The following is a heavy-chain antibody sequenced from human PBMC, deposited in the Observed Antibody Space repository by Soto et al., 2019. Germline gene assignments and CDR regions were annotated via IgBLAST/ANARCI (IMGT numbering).Heavy chain of an antibody. CDR2: IIPIFGTA. J-gene: IGHJ6*02. CDR3: ARVWILIHDARGLYVIAV. V-gene: IGHV1-69*13. CDR1: GGTFSSYA. Sequence: ASVKVSCKASGGTFSSYAISWVRQAPGQGLEWMGGIIPIFGTANYAQKFQGRVTITADESTSTAYMELSSLRSEDTAVYYCARVWILIHDARGLYVIAVSGQGSTVTVS. D-gene: IGHD2-2*03.